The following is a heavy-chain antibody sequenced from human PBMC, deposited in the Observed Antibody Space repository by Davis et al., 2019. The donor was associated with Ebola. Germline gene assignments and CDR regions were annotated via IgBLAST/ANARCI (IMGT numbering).Heavy chain of an antibody. Sequence: ASVKVSCKASGYTFTSYYMHWVRQAPGQGLEWMGWINPNSGGTNYAQKFQGRVTMTRDTSISTAYMELSRLRSDDTAVYYCARDQLIRPRYYDSSGWPPSAFDIWGQGTMVTVSS. V-gene: IGHV1-2*02. CDR2: INPNSGGT. CDR1: GYTFTSYY. D-gene: IGHD3-22*01. J-gene: IGHJ3*02. CDR3: ARDQLIRPRYYDSSGWPPSAFDI.